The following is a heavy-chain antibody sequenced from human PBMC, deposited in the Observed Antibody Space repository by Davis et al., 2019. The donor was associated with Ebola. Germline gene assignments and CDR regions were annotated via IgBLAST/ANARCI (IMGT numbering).Heavy chain of an antibody. D-gene: IGHD1-26*01. CDR1: GFTFSNSW. J-gene: IGHJ2*01. CDR3: ATERLEWELLQVSWYFDL. CDR2: INADGTTT. V-gene: IGHV3-74*01. Sequence: PGGSLRLSCAASGFTFSNSWMHWVRQAPGKGLVWVSRINADGTTTTYADSVKGRFTISRDNAKNSLYLQMNSLRAEDTAVYYCATERLEWELLQVSWYFDLWGRGTLVTVSS.